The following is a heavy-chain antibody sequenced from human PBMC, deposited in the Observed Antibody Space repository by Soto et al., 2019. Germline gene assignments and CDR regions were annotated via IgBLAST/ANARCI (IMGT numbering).Heavy chain of an antibody. CDR2: FDPEDGET. Sequence: ASVKVSCKVSGYTLTELSMHWVRQAPGKGLEWMGGFDPEDGETIYAQKFQGRVTMTEDTSTDTAHMELSSLRSEDTAVYYCATRAYYGDYVLRYFDYWGQGTLVTVSS. V-gene: IGHV1-24*01. CDR3: ATRAYYGDYVLRYFDY. D-gene: IGHD4-17*01. J-gene: IGHJ4*02. CDR1: GYTLTELS.